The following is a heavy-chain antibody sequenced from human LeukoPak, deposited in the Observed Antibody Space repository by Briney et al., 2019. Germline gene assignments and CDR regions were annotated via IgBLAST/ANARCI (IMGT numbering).Heavy chain of an antibody. V-gene: IGHV1-69*13. CDR2: IIPIFGTA. J-gene: IGHJ6*04. D-gene: IGHD3-10*01. Sequence: SVKVSCKASGGTFSSHAISWVRQAPGQGLEWMGGIIPIFGTANYAQKFQGRVTITADESTSTAYMELSSLRSEDTAVYYCAGPHYYGSGSYPKDYYYGMDVWGKGTTVTVSS. CDR1: GGTFSSHA. CDR3: AGPHYYGSGSYPKDYYYGMDV.